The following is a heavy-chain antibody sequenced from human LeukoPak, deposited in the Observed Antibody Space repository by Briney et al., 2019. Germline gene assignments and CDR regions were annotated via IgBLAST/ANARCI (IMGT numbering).Heavy chain of an antibody. V-gene: IGHV4-38-2*02. CDR2: IYHSGST. D-gene: IGHD3-10*01. CDR3: ARDMMWFGDVPQGTYSFDY. CDR1: GYSISSGYY. J-gene: IGHJ4*02. Sequence: SETLSLTCAVSGYSISSGYYWGWIRQPPGKGLEWIGSIYHSGSTYYNPSLKSRVTISVDTSKNPFSLKLSSVTAADTAVYYCARDMMWFGDVPQGTYSFDYCGQGTLVTVSS.